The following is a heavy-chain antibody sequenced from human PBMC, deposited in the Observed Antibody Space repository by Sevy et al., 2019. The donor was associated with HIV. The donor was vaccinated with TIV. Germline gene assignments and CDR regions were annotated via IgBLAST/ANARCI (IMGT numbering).Heavy chain of an antibody. Sequence: GGSLRLSCAASGFSFNDHAMHWVRQVPGKGLEWVSGVSWNSRNIGYAGSVKGRLTISRDNANHFLYLEMNSLRPEDTAFYYCAKDINRGCDGINCYPYYYYFYGLDVWGQGTTVTVSS. CDR2: VSWNSRNI. J-gene: IGHJ6*02. CDR3: AKDINRGCDGINCYPYYYYFYGLDV. D-gene: IGHD2-21*01. CDR1: GFSFNDHA. V-gene: IGHV3-9*01.